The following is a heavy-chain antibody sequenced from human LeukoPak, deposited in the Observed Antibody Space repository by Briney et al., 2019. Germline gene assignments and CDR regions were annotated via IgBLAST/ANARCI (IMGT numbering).Heavy chain of an antibody. CDR1: GFPFSAYA. D-gene: IGHD1-26*01. CDR2: IRGSDRST. CDR3: AKEVGATTFDY. V-gene: IGHV3-23*01. J-gene: IGHJ4*02. Sequence: GGSLRLSCAASGFPFSAYAMSWVRQAPGKGLEWVSSIRGSDRSTYYADSVKGRFTISRDNSKNTLYLQMNSLRAEDTAVYYCAKEVGATTFDYWGQGTLVTVSS.